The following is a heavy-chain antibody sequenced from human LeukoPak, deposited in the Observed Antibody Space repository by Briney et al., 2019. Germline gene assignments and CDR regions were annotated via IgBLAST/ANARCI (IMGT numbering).Heavy chain of an antibody. J-gene: IGHJ6*04. CDR3: ARVIGGYCSSTSCYALDV. D-gene: IGHD2-2*01. V-gene: IGHV4-38-2*01. CDR2: IYHSGNT. CDR1: GYSISSGYY. Sequence: SETLSLTRAVSGYSISSGYYWGWIRQPPGKGLEWIGSIYHSGNTYYHPSLKSRVTISVDTSKDQFSLRLSSVTAADTAVYYCARVIGGYCSSTSCYALDVWGKGTTVTVSS.